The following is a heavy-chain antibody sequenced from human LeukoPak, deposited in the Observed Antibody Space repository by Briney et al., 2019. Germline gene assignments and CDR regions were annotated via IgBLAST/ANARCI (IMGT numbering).Heavy chain of an antibody. CDR1: GPSISSYY. J-gene: IGHJ4*02. Sequence: PSETLSLTCTLSGPSISSYYWSWIRQPPGKGLGWIGYIYYSVRTNYNPSLKRRVTISVDTSKNQCSLKLSSVTAADTAVYYCARDYYDSSGYYYFDYWGQGTLVTVSS. D-gene: IGHD3-22*01. V-gene: IGHV4-59*12. CDR2: IYYSVRT. CDR3: ARDYYDSSGYYYFDY.